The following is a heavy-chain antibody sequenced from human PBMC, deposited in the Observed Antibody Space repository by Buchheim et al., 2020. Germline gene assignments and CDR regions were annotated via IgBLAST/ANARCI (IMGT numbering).Heavy chain of an antibody. Sequence: QVQLVESGGGVVQPGRSLRLSCAASGFTFSSYGMHWVRRAPGKGLEWVAVISYDGSNKYYADSVKGRFTISRDNSKNTLYLQMNSLRAEYTAVYYCARDGENYDFASGYYTCYYCM. V-gene: IGHV3-30*03. CDR2: ISYDGSNK. CDR1: GFTFSSYG. CDR3: ARDGENYDFASGYYTCYYCM. J-gene: IGHJ6*01. D-gene: IGHD3-3*01.